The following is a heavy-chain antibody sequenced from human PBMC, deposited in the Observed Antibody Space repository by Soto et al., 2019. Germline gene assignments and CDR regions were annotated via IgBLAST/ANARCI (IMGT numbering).Heavy chain of an antibody. CDR3: ARGTSGSYPIYYYYYGMDV. Sequence: ASVKVSCKASGGTFSSYAISWVRQAPGQGLEWMGGIIPIFGTANYAQKFQGRVTITADESTSTAYMELSSLRSEDTAVYYCARGTSGSYPIYYYYYGMDVWGQGTTVTVSS. V-gene: IGHV1-69*13. D-gene: IGHD1-26*01. CDR1: GGTFSSYA. CDR2: IIPIFGTA. J-gene: IGHJ6*02.